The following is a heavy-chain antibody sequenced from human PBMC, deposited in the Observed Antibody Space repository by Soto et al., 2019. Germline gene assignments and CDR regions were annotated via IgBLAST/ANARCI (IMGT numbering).Heavy chain of an antibody. D-gene: IGHD3-3*01. Sequence: GGSLRLSCAASGFTFSIYAMSWVRHAPGKGLEWVSAISGSGGSTYYADSVKGRFTISRDNSKNTLYLQMNSLRAEDTAVYYCAKGYYDFWSGYYKYYFDYWSQGTLVTVS. CDR2: ISGSGGST. J-gene: IGHJ4*02. CDR3: AKGYYDFWSGYYKYYFDY. CDR1: GFTFSIYA. V-gene: IGHV3-23*01.